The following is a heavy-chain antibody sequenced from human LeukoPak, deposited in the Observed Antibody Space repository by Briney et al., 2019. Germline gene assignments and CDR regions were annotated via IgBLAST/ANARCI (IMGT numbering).Heavy chain of an antibody. CDR2: ISSISSYT. CDR1: GFTFSDYY. J-gene: IGHJ5*02. CDR3: ARDICSSTSCSSTQYNWFDP. D-gene: IGHD2-2*01. Sequence: PGGSLRLSCAASGFTFSDYYMSWIRQAPGKGLEWVSYISSISSYTNYADSVKGRFTISRDNAKNSLYLQMNSQRAEDTAVYYCARDICSSTSCSSTQYNWFDPWGQGTLVTVSS. V-gene: IGHV3-11*06.